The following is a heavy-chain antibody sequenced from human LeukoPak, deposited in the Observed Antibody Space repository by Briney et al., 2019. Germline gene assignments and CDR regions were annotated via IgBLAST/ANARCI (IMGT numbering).Heavy chain of an antibody. CDR2: ISSSSSYI. D-gene: IGHD2-2*01. CDR1: GFTFSSYS. Sequence: NPGGSLRLSCAASGFTFSSYSMNWVRQAPGKGLEWVPSISSSSSYIYSADSVKGRFTISRDDAKNSLYLQMNSLRAEDTAVYYCARDWSSVDYWGQGTLVTVSS. CDR3: ARDWSSVDY. J-gene: IGHJ4*02. V-gene: IGHV3-21*01.